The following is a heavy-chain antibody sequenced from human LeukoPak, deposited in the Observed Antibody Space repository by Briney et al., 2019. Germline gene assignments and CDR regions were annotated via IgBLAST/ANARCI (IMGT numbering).Heavy chain of an antibody. D-gene: IGHD3-10*01. Sequence: GGSLRLSCAASGFTFSDAWMTWVRQSPGKGLEWVGRIKSKTDGGTTDYAAPVKGRFSISRDDSKKTLYLQMNSLKTEDTAVYYCTTRGEGTLLWFGKVGDYWGQGTLVTVSS. V-gene: IGHV3-15*01. J-gene: IGHJ4*02. CDR1: GFTFSDAW. CDR2: IKSKTDGGTT. CDR3: TTRGEGTLLWFGKVGDY.